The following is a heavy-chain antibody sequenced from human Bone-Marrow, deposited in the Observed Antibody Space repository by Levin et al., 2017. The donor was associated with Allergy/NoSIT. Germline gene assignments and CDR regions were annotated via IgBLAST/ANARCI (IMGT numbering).Heavy chain of an antibody. V-gene: IGHV3-9*01. CDR3: AKDSGDPNSVVAPTFDF. D-gene: IGHD2-2*01. Sequence: PGGSLRLSCRASGFTFENFAMHWVRQLPGKGLEWVSGISWNGHNQGYADSVKGRFAISRDNAKNSLYLQMDSLRVEDTAFYFCAKDSGDPNSVVAPTFDFWGQGTQVTVSS. CDR2: ISWNGHNQ. J-gene: IGHJ4*02. CDR1: GFTFENFA.